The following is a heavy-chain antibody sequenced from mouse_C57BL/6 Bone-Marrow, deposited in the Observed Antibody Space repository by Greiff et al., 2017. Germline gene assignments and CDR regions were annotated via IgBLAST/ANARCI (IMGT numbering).Heavy chain of an antibody. CDR3: ARRRIITTVVATDY. D-gene: IGHD1-1*01. Sequence: QVQLQQPGAELVKPGASVKLSCKASGYTFTSYWMHWVKQRPGQGLEWIGMIHPNSGSTNYNEKFKSKATLTVDKSSSTAYMRLSSLTSEDSAVXYCARRRIITTVVATDYWGQGTTLTVSS. V-gene: IGHV1-64*01. CDR1: GYTFTSYW. CDR2: IHPNSGST. J-gene: IGHJ2*01.